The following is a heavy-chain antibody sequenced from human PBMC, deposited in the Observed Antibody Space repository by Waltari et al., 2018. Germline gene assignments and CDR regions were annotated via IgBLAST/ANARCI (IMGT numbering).Heavy chain of an antibody. Sequence: EVQLLESGGGLVQPGGSLRLSCAAAGLTFSSYAMSWVRQAPGKGLEWVSAISGSGGSTYYADSVKGRFTISRDNSKNTLYLQMNSLRAEDTAVYYCAKDRGNYGDFDYWGQGTLVTVSS. CDR1: GLTFSSYA. CDR3: AKDRGNYGDFDY. CDR2: ISGSGGST. D-gene: IGHD4-17*01. J-gene: IGHJ4*02. V-gene: IGHV3-23*01.